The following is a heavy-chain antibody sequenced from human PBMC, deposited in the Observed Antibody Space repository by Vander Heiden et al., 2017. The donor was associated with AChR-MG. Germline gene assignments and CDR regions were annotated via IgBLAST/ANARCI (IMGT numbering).Heavy chain of an antibody. Sequence: QVQLVESGGGVVQPGRSLRLPWAASGFTFSSYGRHWVRQAPGKGLEWVAVIWYDGSNKYYADSVKGRFTISRDNSKNTLYLQMNSLRAEDTAVYYCARAGLSVGATYFDYWGQGTLVTVSS. CDR2: IWYDGSNK. J-gene: IGHJ4*02. V-gene: IGHV3-33*01. CDR3: ARAGLSVGATYFDY. CDR1: GFTFSSYG. D-gene: IGHD1-26*01.